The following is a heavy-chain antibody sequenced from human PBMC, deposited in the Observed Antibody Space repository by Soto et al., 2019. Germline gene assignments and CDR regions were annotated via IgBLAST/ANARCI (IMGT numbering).Heavy chain of an antibody. CDR3: ARDPTTVTLGYSYGMDV. CDR1: GYTFTAYY. Sequence: ASVKVSCKASGYTFTAYYLHWVRQAPGQGLEWMGWINPNSGGTNYAQKFQGRVTMTRDTSSSTAYMELSRVRSDDTAIYYCARDPTTVTLGYSYGMDVWGQGTTVTVSS. D-gene: IGHD4-17*01. V-gene: IGHV1-2*02. J-gene: IGHJ6*02. CDR2: INPNSGGT.